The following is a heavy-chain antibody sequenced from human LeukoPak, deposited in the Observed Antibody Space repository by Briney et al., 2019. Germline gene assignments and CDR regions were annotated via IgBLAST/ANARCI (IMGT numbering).Heavy chain of an antibody. CDR3: ARVVKDIVVVPAALAYYFDY. Sequence: SETLSLTCTVSGGSISSSSYYWGWIRQPPGKGLEWIGSIYYSGSTYYNPSLKSRVTISVDTSKNQFSLKLSSVTAADTAVYYCARVVKDIVVVPAALAYYFDYWGQGTLVTVSS. J-gene: IGHJ4*02. V-gene: IGHV4-39*07. CDR1: GGSISSSSYY. CDR2: IYYSGST. D-gene: IGHD2-2*01.